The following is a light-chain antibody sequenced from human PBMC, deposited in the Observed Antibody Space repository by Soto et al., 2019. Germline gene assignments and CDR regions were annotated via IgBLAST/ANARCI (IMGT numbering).Light chain of an antibody. CDR1: QSVGFY. CDR3: QYRTTCPAA. J-gene: IGKJ5*01. V-gene: IGKV3-11*01. Sequence: EIVLTQSPATLSLSPGERATLSCRASQSVGFYLGGYQQRPGQAPRLLIYDASNRAAGIPARFSGSGSGTDFTLTISSLEPEDFAIYYCQYRTTCPAAFGQGTRLEIK. CDR2: DAS.